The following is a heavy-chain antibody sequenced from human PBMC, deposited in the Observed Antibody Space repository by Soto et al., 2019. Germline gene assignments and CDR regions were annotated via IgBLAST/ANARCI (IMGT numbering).Heavy chain of an antibody. J-gene: IGHJ6*02. V-gene: IGHV3-15*07. CDR2: IKSKTDGGTT. D-gene: IGHD3-10*01. Sequence: GSLRLSCAASGFTFSNAWMNWVRQAPGKGLEWVGRIKSKTDGGTTDYAAPVKGRFTISRDDSKNTLYLQMNSLKTEDTAVYYCTTAPNSGSYWIDYYYYGMDVWGQGTTVTVSS. CDR3: TTAPNSGSYWIDYYYYGMDV. CDR1: GFTFSNAW.